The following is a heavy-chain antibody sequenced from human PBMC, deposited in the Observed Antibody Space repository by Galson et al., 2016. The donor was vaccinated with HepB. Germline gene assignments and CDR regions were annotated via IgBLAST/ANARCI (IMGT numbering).Heavy chain of an antibody. D-gene: IGHD3-22*01. CDR1: GGTFSRYA. V-gene: IGHV1-69*13. J-gene: IGHJ4*02. CDR3: ARGWYSSDNRAPYLPFNY. CDR2: FIPIFGTA. Sequence: SVKVSCKASGGTFSRYAINWVRQAPGQGLEWMGGFIPIFGTAKYAQKFQARVTITADESTSTADMELTVLSSDDTALYYCARGWYSSDNRAPYLPFNYWGQGTLVTVSS.